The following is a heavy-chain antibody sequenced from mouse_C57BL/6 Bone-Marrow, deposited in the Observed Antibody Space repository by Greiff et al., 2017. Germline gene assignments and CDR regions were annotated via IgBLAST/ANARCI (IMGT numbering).Heavy chain of an antibody. CDR3: ALYYYGSSYGYAMDY. CDR1: GYTFTSYW. CDR2: IDPSDSYT. Sequence: QVQLQQSGAELVMPGASVKLSCKASGYTFTSYWMHWVKQRPGQGLEWIGEIDPSDSYTNYNQKFKGKSTLTVDKSSSTAYMQLSSLTSEDSAVYYCALYYYGSSYGYAMDYWGQGTSVTVSS. J-gene: IGHJ4*01. D-gene: IGHD1-1*01. V-gene: IGHV1-69*01.